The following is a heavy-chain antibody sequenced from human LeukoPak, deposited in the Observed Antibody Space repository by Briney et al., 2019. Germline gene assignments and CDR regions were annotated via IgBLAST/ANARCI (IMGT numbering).Heavy chain of an antibody. V-gene: IGHV4-59*01. CDR3: ARDAGYDSSGSPLDY. CDR2: IYYSGST. D-gene: IGHD3-22*01. J-gene: IGHJ4*02. Sequence: SETLSLTCTVSGGSLSSYFWSWIRQPPGKGLEWIGYIYYSGSTNYNPSLKSRVTISVDTSKNQFSLKLSSVTAADTAVYYCARDAGYDSSGSPLDYWGQGTPVTVSS. CDR1: GGSLSSYF.